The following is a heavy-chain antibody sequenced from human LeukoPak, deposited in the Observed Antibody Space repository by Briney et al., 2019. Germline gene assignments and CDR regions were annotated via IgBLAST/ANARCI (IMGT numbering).Heavy chain of an antibody. J-gene: IGHJ6*03. CDR2: VNPNSGNT. CDR1: GYTFTSYD. V-gene: IGHV1-8*01. CDR3: ARLLKGYSSSKSYYYYMDV. D-gene: IGHD6-6*01. Sequence: GASVKVSCKASGYTFTSYDINCVRQATGQGLEWRGWVNPNSGNTGYAQKFQGRVTMTRNTSISTAYMELSSLRSEDTAVYYCARLLKGYSSSKSYYYYMDVWGKGTTVIVSS.